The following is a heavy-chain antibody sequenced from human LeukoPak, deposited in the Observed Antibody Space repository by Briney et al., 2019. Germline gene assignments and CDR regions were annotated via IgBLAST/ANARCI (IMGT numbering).Heavy chain of an antibody. V-gene: IGHV4-4*07. Sequence: SETLSLTCTVSGGSISSYYWSWIRQPAGKGLEWIGRIYTSGSSNSNPSLKSRVTMSADTSKNQFSLKLSSVTAADTAVYYCARDISVAGSFLLFDYWGQGTLVTVSS. D-gene: IGHD6-19*01. CDR1: GGSISSYY. J-gene: IGHJ4*02. CDR2: IYTSGSS. CDR3: ARDISVAGSFLLFDY.